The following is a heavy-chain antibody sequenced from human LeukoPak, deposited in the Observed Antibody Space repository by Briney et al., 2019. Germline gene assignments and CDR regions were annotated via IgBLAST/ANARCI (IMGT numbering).Heavy chain of an antibody. J-gene: IGHJ4*02. CDR3: ARNYDSSGYYYEGPLGY. V-gene: IGHV4-61*02. CDR1: GGPISSGSYY. D-gene: IGHD3-22*01. CDR2: IYTSGST. Sequence: SETLSLTCTVSGGPISSGSYYWSWIRQPAGKGLEWIGRIYTSGSTNYNPSLKSRVTISVDTSKNQFSLKLSSVTAADTAVYYCARNYDSSGYYYEGPLGYWGQGTLVTVSS.